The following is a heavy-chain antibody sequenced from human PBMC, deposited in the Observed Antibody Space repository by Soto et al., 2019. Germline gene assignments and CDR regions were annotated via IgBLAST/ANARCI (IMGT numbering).Heavy chain of an antibody. CDR2: ISGSGGST. J-gene: IGHJ6*02. V-gene: IGHV3-23*01. Sequence: QPGGSLRLSCAASGFTFSSYAMSWVRQAPGKGLEWVSAISGSGGSTYYADSVKGRFTISRDNSKNTLYLQMNSLRAEDTAVYYCAKDLAPNRGYDSYGYYFSYYYYYGMDVWGQGTTVTVSS. CDR1: GFTFSSYA. CDR3: AKDLAPNRGYDSYGYYFSYYYYYGMDV. D-gene: IGHD5-18*01.